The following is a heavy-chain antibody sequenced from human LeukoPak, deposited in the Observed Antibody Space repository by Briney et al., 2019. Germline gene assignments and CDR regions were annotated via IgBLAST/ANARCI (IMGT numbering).Heavy chain of an antibody. CDR3: ARGRPHGNDY. V-gene: IGHV3-23*01. CDR2: INGGGGNT. J-gene: IGHJ4*02. Sequence: GGSLRLSCAASGFTFSSYAMTWVRQAPGKGLEWVSSINGGGGNTYYANSVKGRFTISRDNSKNTLYLQMNSLRVEDTAVYYCARGRPHGNDYWGQGTLVTVSS. CDR1: GFTFSSYA. D-gene: IGHD4-23*01.